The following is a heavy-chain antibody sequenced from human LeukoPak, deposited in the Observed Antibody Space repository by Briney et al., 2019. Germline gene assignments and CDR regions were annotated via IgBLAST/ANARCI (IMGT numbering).Heavy chain of an antibody. Sequence: SETLSLTCTVCGGSISSSSYYWGWIRQPPGKGLEWIGSIYYSGSTYYNPSLKSRVTISVDTSKNQFSLKLSSVTAADTAVYYSARQMGDFWSGYHYFDYWGQGTLVTVSS. D-gene: IGHD3-3*01. V-gene: IGHV4-39*07. CDR2: IYYSGST. J-gene: IGHJ4*02. CDR3: ARQMGDFWSGYHYFDY. CDR1: GGSISSSSYY.